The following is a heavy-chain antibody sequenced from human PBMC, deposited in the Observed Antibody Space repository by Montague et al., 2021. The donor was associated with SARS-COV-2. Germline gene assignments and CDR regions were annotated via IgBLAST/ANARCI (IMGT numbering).Heavy chain of an antibody. J-gene: IGHJ4*02. D-gene: IGHD1-14*01. Sequence: SGTTDYNPSLRSRVTISMDTSRNQFSLKLKSVTTADTAIYYCATNDETDRTAAFDYWGRGILVTVSS. V-gene: IGHV4-59*01. CDR3: ATNDETDRTAAFDY. CDR2: SGTT.